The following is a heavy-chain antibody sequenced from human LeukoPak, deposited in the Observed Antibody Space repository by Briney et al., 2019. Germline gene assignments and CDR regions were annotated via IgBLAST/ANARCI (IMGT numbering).Heavy chain of an antibody. Sequence: GASVKVSCKASGYTFSDYSLHWVRQAPGQGLEWMGWMNPNSGGTNYARKFQGRVTMTRDTSISTAYMELSRLRSDDTAVYYCARRDCRSTSCYNANHGLDVWGQGTTVTVSS. V-gene: IGHV1-2*02. CDR2: MNPNSGGT. CDR1: GYTFSDYS. D-gene: IGHD2-2*02. CDR3: ARRDCRSTSCYNANHGLDV. J-gene: IGHJ6*02.